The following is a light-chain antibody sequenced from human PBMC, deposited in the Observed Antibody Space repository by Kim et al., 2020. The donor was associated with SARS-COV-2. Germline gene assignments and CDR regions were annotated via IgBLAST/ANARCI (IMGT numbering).Light chain of an antibody. J-gene: IGKJ5*01. Sequence: DVVMTQSPLSLPVTLGQPASISCRSSQSLVYSDGNTYLNWFQQRPGQSPRRLIYKVSNRDSGVPDRFSGSGSGTDFTLKISRVEAEDVGVYYCMRGTHWVGFGQGTRLEIK. CDR3: MRGTHWVG. CDR1: QSLVYSDGNTY. V-gene: IGKV2-30*01. CDR2: KVS.